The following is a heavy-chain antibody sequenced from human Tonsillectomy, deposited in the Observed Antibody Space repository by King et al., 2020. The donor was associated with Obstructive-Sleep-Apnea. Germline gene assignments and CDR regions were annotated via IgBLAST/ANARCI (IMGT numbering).Heavy chain of an antibody. Sequence: VQLVESGGGLINPGGSLRLSCAASGFTFSDAWMRWVRQAPGKGLEWVGRIKSKTDAGTTDYAAPVKGRFTISRDDSKNTLYLQMNSLKTEDAAVYYCVTDIFGSDSAGRDYWDQGTLVTVSS. V-gene: IGHV3-15*01. CDR1: GFTFSDAW. J-gene: IGHJ4*02. CDR3: VTDIFGSDSAGRDY. D-gene: IGHD3-3*01. CDR2: IKSKTDAGTT.